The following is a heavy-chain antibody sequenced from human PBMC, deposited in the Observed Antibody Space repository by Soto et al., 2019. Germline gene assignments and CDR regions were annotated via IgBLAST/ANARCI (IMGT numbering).Heavy chain of an antibody. Sequence: GASVKVSCKASGYTFTSYGISWVRQAPGQGLEWMGWISAYNGNTNYAQKQQGRVTMTTDTSTSTAYMELRSLISDDTAVYYCARVRCSSTSCYRGDWFDPWGQGTLVTVFS. CDR3: ARVRCSSTSCYRGDWFDP. D-gene: IGHD2-2*01. CDR1: GYTFTSYG. CDR2: ISAYNGNT. V-gene: IGHV1-18*01. J-gene: IGHJ5*02.